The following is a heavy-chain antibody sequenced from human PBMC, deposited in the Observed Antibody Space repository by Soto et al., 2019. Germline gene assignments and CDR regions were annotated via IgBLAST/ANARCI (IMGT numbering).Heavy chain of an antibody. Sequence: SVKVSCKASGGTFISHAISRVRQTPGQGLEWMGWISAYNGNTNYAQKLQGRVTMTTDTSTSTAYMELRSLRSDDTAVYYCARIVYGDYGLTGINYYYYYGMDVWGQGTTVTVSS. CDR2: ISAYNGNT. V-gene: IGHV1-18*01. CDR3: ARIVYGDYGLTGINYYYYYGMDV. CDR1: GGTFISHA. D-gene: IGHD4-17*01. J-gene: IGHJ6*02.